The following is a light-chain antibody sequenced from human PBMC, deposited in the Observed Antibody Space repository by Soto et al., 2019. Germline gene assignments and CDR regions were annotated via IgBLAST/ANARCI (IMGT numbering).Light chain of an antibody. CDR2: DVS. J-gene: IGLJ2*01. CDR1: SSDVGGYNY. V-gene: IGLV2-11*01. CDR3: SAYAGSNNHVI. Sequence: QSALTQPHSVSGSPGQSVTISCTGTSSDVGGYNYVSWYQHHPGKAPKLIIYDVSERPSGVPDRFSGYKSGNTGNTASLTISGRQAEDEADYYCSAYAGSNNHVIFGGGTKLTVL.